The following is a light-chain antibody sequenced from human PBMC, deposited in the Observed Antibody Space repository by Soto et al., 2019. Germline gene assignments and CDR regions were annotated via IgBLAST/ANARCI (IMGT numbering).Light chain of an antibody. CDR1: QSVSSDW. J-gene: IGKJ1*01. CDR3: QEYHGSPPT. CDR2: GAS. Sequence: TVLTQSPGTLSLSPGERAALSCRASQSVSSDWLAWYQQKPGQPPRLLIYGASNRATGIPDRFSGSGSGTDVTLTISRVEPEDFAFYFCQEYHGSPPTFGQGIMVEIK. V-gene: IGKV3-20*01.